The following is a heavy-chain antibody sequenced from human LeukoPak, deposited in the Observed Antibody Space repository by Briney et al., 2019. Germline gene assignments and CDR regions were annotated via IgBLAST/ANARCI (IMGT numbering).Heavy chain of an antibody. J-gene: IGHJ3*02. D-gene: IGHD4-17*01. CDR1: GGSISSSSYY. V-gene: IGHV4-39*07. CDR2: IYYSGST. CDR3: ARYTFGSGDYGDYGKKNDAFDI. Sequence: PSETLSLTCTVSGGSISSSSYYWGWIRQPPGKGLEWIGSIYYSGSTYYNPSLKSRVTISVDTSKNQFSLKLSSVTAADTAVYYCARYTFGSGDYGDYGKKNDAFDIWGQGTMVTVSS.